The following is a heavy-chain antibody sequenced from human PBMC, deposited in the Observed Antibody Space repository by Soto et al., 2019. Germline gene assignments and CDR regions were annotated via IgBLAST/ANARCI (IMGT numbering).Heavy chain of an antibody. D-gene: IGHD5-18*01. CDR2: IYYSGST. CDR3: ARDSSIYSYGYRGGLRLDYYYYMDV. V-gene: IGHV4-59*01. CDR1: GGYISSYY. J-gene: IGHJ6*03. Sequence: QVQLQESGPGLVKPSETLSLTCTVSGGYISSYYWSWIRQPPGKGLEWIGYIYYSGSTNYNPSLKSRVTISVDTSKNQFSLKLSSVTAADTAVYYCARDSSIYSYGYRGGLRLDYYYYMDVWGKGTTVTVSS.